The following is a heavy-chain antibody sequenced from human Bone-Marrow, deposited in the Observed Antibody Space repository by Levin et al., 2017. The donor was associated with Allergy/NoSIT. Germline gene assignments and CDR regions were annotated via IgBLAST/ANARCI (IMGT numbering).Heavy chain of an antibody. CDR3: ATLCGTAYCSSPNNWFDP. CDR1: GYTLSALS. Sequence: ASVKVSCKVSGYTLSALSMHWVRQSPGKGLEWMGGFGPEDGQIIYAQKFQGRVTMTEDTSTDTAYMELSSLRSDDTAVYYCATLCGTAYCSSPNNWFDPWGQGTLVTVSS. V-gene: IGHV1-24*01. CDR2: FGPEDGQI. J-gene: IGHJ5*02. D-gene: IGHD2-2*01.